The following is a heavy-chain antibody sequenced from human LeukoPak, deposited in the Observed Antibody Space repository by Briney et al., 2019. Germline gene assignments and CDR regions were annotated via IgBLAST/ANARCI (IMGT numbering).Heavy chain of an antibody. Sequence: VSVKVSCKASGYTFTGYYMHWVRQAPGQGLEWMGWINPNSGGTNYAQKFQGRVTMTRDTSISTAYMELSRLRSDDTAVYYCARGPYSSSWYGDFDYWGQGTLVTVSS. J-gene: IGHJ4*02. CDR3: ARGPYSSSWYGDFDY. D-gene: IGHD6-13*01. CDR1: GYTFTGYY. CDR2: INPNSGGT. V-gene: IGHV1-2*02.